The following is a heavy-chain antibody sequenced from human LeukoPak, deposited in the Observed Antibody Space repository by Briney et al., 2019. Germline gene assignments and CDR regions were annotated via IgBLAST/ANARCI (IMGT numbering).Heavy chain of an antibody. D-gene: IGHD2/OR15-2a*01. CDR1: GFTFSSYG. J-gene: IGHJ4*02. Sequence: PGGSLRLSCAASGFTFSSYGMHWVRQAPGKGLEWVAFIRYDGSNKYYADSVKGRFTISRDNSKNTLYLQMNGLRAEDTAVYYCAKADVRFYDYWGQGTLVTVSS. CDR3: AKADVRFYDY. V-gene: IGHV3-30*02. CDR2: IRYDGSNK.